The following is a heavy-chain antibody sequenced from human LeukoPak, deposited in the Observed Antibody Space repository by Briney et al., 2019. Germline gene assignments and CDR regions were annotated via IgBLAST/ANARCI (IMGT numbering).Heavy chain of an antibody. V-gene: IGHV4-31*03. Sequence: SETLSLTCTVSGGSISSGGYYWSWIRQHPGKGLEWIGYIYYSGSTYYNPSLKSRVTISVDTSKNQFSLKLSSVTAADTAVYYRARGSHCGGDCYYLDYWGQGTLVTVSS. D-gene: IGHD2-21*02. CDR2: IYYSGST. CDR3: ARGSHCGGDCYYLDY. J-gene: IGHJ4*02. CDR1: GGSISSGGYY.